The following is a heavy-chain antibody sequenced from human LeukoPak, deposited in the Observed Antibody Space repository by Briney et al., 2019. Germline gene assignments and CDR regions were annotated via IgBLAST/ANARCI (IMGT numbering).Heavy chain of an antibody. CDR2: IRYDGSNK. CDR1: GFTFSSYG. Sequence: GGSLRLSCAASGFTFSSYGMHWVRQAPGKGLEWVAFIRYDGSNKYYADSVKGRFTISRDNSKNTLYLQMNSLRAEDTVVYYCAKDAGFGELLTTYFDYWGQGTLVTVSS. V-gene: IGHV3-30*02. D-gene: IGHD3-10*01. J-gene: IGHJ4*02. CDR3: AKDAGFGELLTTYFDY.